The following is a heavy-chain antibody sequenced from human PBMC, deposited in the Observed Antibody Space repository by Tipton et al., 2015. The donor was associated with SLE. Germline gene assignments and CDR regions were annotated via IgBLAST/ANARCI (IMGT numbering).Heavy chain of an antibody. Sequence: SLRLSCAASGFTFSSYAMSWVRQAPGKGLEWVSAISGSGGSTYYADSVKGRFTISRDNSKTTLYLQMNSLRAEDTAVYYCAKEGYYGSGTRDAFDIGGQGTMVTVSS. J-gene: IGHJ3*02. CDR3: AKEGYYGSGTRDAFDI. D-gene: IGHD3-10*01. CDR2: ISGSGGST. CDR1: GFTFSSYA. V-gene: IGHV3-23*01.